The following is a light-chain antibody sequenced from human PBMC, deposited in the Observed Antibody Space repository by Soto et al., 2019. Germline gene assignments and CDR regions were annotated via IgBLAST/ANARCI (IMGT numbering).Light chain of an antibody. V-gene: IGLV1-47*02. CDR2: SNN. J-gene: IGLJ3*02. Sequence: QSVLTQPPSASGTPGQRVTISCSGSSSNIGSNYVYWYKQLPGTAPKLLIYSNNQRPTGVSDRLSGSKSGTSASLAISGLRSEDEADYYCAAWDGSLSGRVFGGGTKLTVL. CDR3: AAWDGSLSGRV. CDR1: SSNIGSNY.